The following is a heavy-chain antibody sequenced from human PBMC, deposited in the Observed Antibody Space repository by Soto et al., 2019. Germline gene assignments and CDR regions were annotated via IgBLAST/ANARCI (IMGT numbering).Heavy chain of an antibody. CDR2: ISGSGGST. J-gene: IGHJ6*02. V-gene: IGHV3-23*01. Sequence: PGGSLRLSCAASGFTFSSYAMSWVRQAPGKGLEWVSAISGSGGSTYYADSVKGRFTISRDNSKNTLYLQMNSLRAEDTAVYYCAKARTIFGVVISYGMDVWGQGTTVTVSS. CDR1: GFTFSSYA. CDR3: AKARTIFGVVISYGMDV. D-gene: IGHD3-3*01.